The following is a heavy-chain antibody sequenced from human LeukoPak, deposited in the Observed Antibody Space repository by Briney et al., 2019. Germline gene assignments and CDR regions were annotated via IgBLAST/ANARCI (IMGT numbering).Heavy chain of an antibody. J-gene: IGHJ6*02. D-gene: IGHD1-26*01. CDR1: GYTFTSYY. CDR2: INPSGGST. CDR3: ARRGSYYVGSYYYYGMDV. Sequence: GASVKVSCTASGYTFTSYYMHWVRQAPGQGLEWMGIINPSGGSTSYAQKFQGRVTMTRDTSTSTVYMELSSLRSEDTAVYYCARRGSYYVGSYYYYGMDVWGQGTTVTVSS. V-gene: IGHV1-46*01.